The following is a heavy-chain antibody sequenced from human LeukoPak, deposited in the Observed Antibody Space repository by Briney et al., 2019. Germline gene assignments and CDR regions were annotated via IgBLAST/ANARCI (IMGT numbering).Heavy chain of an antibody. Sequence: PGGSLRLSCTASGFTFGDYAMSWFRQAPGKGREWVGFIRSKAYGGTTEYAASVKGRFTISRDDSKSIAYLQMNSLKTEDTAVYYCTRENGSGSYAYYYYGMDVWGQGTTVTVSS. J-gene: IGHJ6*02. CDR1: GFTFGDYA. D-gene: IGHD3-10*01. CDR2: IRSKAYGGTT. V-gene: IGHV3-49*03. CDR3: TRENGSGSYAYYYYGMDV.